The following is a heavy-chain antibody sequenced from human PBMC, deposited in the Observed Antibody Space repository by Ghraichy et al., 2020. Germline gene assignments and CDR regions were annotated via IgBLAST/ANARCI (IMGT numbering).Heavy chain of an antibody. Sequence: SETLSLTCAVSGGSISSGGYSWSWIRQPPGKGLEWIGYIYHSGSTYYNPSLKSRVSISVDRSKNQFSLKLSSVTAADTAVYYCARGSSGWSFDYWGQGTLVTVSS. D-gene: IGHD6-19*01. CDR3: ARGSSGWSFDY. CDR1: GGSISSGGYS. J-gene: IGHJ4*02. CDR2: IYHSGST. V-gene: IGHV4-30-2*01.